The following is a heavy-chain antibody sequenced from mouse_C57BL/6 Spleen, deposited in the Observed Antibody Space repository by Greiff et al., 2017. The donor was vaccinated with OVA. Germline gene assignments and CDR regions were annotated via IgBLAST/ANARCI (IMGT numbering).Heavy chain of an antibody. CDR3: ATLDSSGYGYFDV. J-gene: IGHJ1*03. V-gene: IGHV4-1*01. CDR1: GIDFSRYW. D-gene: IGHD3-2*02. Sequence: EVHLVESGGGLVQPGGSLKLSCAASGIDFSRYWMSWVRRAPGKGLEWIGEINPDSSTINYAPSLKDKFIISRDNAKNTLYLQMSKVRSEDTALYDCATLDSSGYGYFDVWGTGTTVTVSS. CDR2: INPDSSTI.